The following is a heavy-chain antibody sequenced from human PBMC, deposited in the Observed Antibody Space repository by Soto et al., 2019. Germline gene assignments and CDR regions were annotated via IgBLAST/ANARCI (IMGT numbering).Heavy chain of an antibody. D-gene: IGHD1-26*01. CDR2: ISSSTSHT. V-gene: IGHV3-11*03. CDR1: GFTFSDYY. CDR3: ARGASSGSYESRAFDI. J-gene: IGHJ3*02. Sequence: NPGGSLRLSCAVSGFTFSDYYMTWIRQAPGKGLEWVSYISSSTSHTNYADSVKGRFTISRDNAKNSLFLQMNSLRAEDTAVYYCARGASSGSYESRAFDIWDEGTMVTVSS.